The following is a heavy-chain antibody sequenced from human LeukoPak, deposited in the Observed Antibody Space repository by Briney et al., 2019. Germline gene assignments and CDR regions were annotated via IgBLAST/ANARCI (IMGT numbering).Heavy chain of an antibody. J-gene: IGHJ4*02. CDR2: IIPILGIA. V-gene: IGHV1-69*02. CDR1: GYTFTGYY. Sequence: SVKDSCKASGYTFTGYYMHWVRQAPGQGLEWMGRIIPILGIANYAQKFQGRVTITADKSTSTAYMELSSLRSEDTAVYYCARMDTAMVTFDYWGQGTLVTVSS. D-gene: IGHD5-18*01. CDR3: ARMDTAMVTFDY.